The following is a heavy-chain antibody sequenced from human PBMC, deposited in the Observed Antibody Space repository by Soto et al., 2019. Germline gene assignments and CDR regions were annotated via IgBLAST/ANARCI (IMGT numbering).Heavy chain of an antibody. CDR3: ARDLGIYCSGGSCYHQGYYYYYGMDV. J-gene: IGHJ6*02. CDR2: IYYSGST. Sequence: SETLSLTCTVSGGSISSGGYYWSWIRQHPGKGLEWIGYIYYSGSTYYNPSLKSRVTISVDTSKNQFSLKLSSVTAADTAVYYCARDLGIYCSGGSCYHQGYYYYYGMDVWGQGTTVTVSS. V-gene: IGHV4-31*03. D-gene: IGHD2-15*01. CDR1: GGSISSGGYY.